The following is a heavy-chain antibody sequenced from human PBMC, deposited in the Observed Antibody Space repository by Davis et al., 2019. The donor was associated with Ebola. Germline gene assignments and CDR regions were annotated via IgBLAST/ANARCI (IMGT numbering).Heavy chain of an antibody. CDR3: ARVILFPGIGMDI. J-gene: IGHJ6*02. CDR1: GFTFSTYW. Sequence: PGGSLRLSCAASGFTFSTYWMHWVRQVPGKGLVWVSRISTDGGSTSYADSVEGRFTISRDNAKNMLYVQMNSLRTEDTAIYYCARVILFPGIGMDIWGQGTTVTVSS. D-gene: IGHD2-21*01. CDR2: ISTDGGST. V-gene: IGHV3-74*01.